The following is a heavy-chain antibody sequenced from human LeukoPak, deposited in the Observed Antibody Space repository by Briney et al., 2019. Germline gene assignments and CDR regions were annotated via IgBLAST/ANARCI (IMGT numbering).Heavy chain of an antibody. Sequence: GESLKISWKGFGYSFTSFWIGWVRQVPGEGPEWVVIIYPGDSDTRYSTSFQGQVTIPADKSISTAYLQWSSLKASDTAMYYCARNSGILTGLTDVDYWGQGTLVTVSS. D-gene: IGHD3-9*01. CDR1: GYSFTSFW. CDR3: ARNSGILTGLTDVDY. V-gene: IGHV5-51*01. J-gene: IGHJ4*02. CDR2: IYPGDSDT.